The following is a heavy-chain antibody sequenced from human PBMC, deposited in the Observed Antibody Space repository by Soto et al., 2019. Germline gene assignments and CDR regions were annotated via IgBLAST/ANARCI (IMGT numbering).Heavy chain of an antibody. CDR3: ARAGNYDVLSGRMYYFDS. CDR1: CCSISSSNW. J-gene: IGHJ4*02. V-gene: IGHV4-4*02. CDR2: IYHRGST. D-gene: IGHD3-3*01. Sequence: SETLSLTCAVSCCSISSSNWWRWVRQPPGKGREWIGEIYHRGSTNYNPSLKSRITISVDKSKNQFSLKLSSVTAADTAVYFCARAGNYDVLSGRMYYFDSWGQGTPVTVS.